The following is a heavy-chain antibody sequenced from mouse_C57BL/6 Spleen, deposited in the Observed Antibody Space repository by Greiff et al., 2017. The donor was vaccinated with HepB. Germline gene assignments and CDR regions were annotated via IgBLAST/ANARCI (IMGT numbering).Heavy chain of an antibody. Sequence: VQLQQPGAELVKPGASVKLSCKASGYTFTSYWMHWVKQRPGQGLEWIGMIHPNSGSTNYNEKFKSKATLTVDKSSSTAYMQLSSLTSEDSAVYYCAREGYYYGGFAYWGQGTLVTVSA. CDR3: AREGYYYGGFAY. V-gene: IGHV1-64*01. J-gene: IGHJ3*01. CDR2: IHPNSGST. CDR1: GYTFTSYW. D-gene: IGHD1-1*01.